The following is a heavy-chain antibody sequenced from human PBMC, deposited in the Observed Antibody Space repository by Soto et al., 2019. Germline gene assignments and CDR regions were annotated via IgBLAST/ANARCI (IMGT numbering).Heavy chain of an antibody. J-gene: IGHJ4*02. V-gene: IGHV3-23*01. CDR1: GFTFSNYA. CDR3: AKESNTAMVSCFDY. D-gene: IGHD5-18*01. CDR2: ISGSGRST. Sequence: GGSLRLSCTASGFTFSNYAMRWVRQAPGKGLEWVSFISGSGRSTYYADSVKGRFTISRDNSKNTLSLQMNSLRAEDTAVYYCAKESNTAMVSCFDYWGLGTLVTVSS.